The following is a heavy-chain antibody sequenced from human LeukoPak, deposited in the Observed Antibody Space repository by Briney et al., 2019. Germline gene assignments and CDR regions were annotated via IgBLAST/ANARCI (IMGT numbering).Heavy chain of an antibody. V-gene: IGHV1-8*03. CDR3: ARETSSRYFDY. Sequence: ASMKVSCKTSGYTFTSYDINWVRQATGQGLEWMGWINPKNGRTGYAQKSQGGVTITRNTSISTAYMELSSLRSEDTAVYYCARETSSRYFDYRGQGTLLTVSS. CDR1: GYTFTSYD. CDR2: INPKNGRT. J-gene: IGHJ4*02.